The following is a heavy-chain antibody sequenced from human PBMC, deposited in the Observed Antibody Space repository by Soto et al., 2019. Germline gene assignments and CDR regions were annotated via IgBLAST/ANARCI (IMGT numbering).Heavy chain of an antibody. CDR2: ISSDGSAE. D-gene: IGHD3-10*01. J-gene: IGHJ4*02. Sequence: QVQLVESGGGVVQVGSSLRLSCAASGLTFSGYGMHWVRQAPGRGLEWVTMISSDGSAEYYEDSVKGRFIISRDNSKNTLYLQMNSLRPEDTAVYYCARHGHYTFDQWGQGALVTVSS. V-gene: IGHV3-30*03. CDR3: ARHGHYTFDQ. CDR1: GLTFSGYG.